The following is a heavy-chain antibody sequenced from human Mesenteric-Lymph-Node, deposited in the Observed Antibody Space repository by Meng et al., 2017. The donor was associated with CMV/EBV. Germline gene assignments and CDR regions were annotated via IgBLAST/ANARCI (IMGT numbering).Heavy chain of an antibody. Sequence: GSLRLSCTVSGGSISSSNYYWDWIRQPPGKGLEWIGSIYYGGNTFYNPSLKSRVTISLDMSKNQFSLNLKSVTAADTAVYYCARRVPTTGNAFDIWGQGTMVTVSS. V-gene: IGHV4-39*07. CDR2: IYYGGNT. J-gene: IGHJ3*02. CDR1: GGSISSSNYY. D-gene: IGHD4-17*01. CDR3: ARRVPTTGNAFDI.